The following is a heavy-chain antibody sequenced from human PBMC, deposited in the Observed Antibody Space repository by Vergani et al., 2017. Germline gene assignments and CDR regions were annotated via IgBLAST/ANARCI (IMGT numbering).Heavy chain of an antibody. CDR1: GFTFSSYW. Sequence: EVQLVESGGGLVQPGGSLRLSCAASGFTFSSYWMSWVRQAPGKGLEWVANIKQDGSEKYYVDSVKGRFTISRDNAKNSLYLQMNSLRAEDTAVYYCARELSYCGGDCIHFDYWGQGTLVTVSS. D-gene: IGHD2-21*02. CDR2: IKQDGSEK. CDR3: ARELSYCGGDCIHFDY. V-gene: IGHV3-7*01. J-gene: IGHJ4*02.